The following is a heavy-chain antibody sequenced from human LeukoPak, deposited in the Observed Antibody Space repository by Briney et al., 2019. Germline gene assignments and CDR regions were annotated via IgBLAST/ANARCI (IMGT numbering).Heavy chain of an antibody. V-gene: IGHV1-2*02. D-gene: IGHD5-18*01. CDR3: ARTRGYSYDLDY. CDR1: GYTFTSYG. J-gene: IGHJ4*02. Sequence: GASVKVSCKASGYTFTSYGISWVRQAPGQGLEWMGWINPNSGGTNYAQKFQGRVTMTRDTSISTAYMELSRLRSDDTAVYYCARTRGYSYDLDYWGQGTLVTVSS. CDR2: INPNSGGT.